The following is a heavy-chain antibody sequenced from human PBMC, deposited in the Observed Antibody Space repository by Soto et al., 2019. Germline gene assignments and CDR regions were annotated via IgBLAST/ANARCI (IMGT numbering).Heavy chain of an antibody. CDR1: GGSFSGYY. CDR3: ARGSSFYFWSGFYGMDV. CDR2: INHSGSI. Sequence: PSETLSLTCAVYGGSFSGYYWSWIRQPPGKGLEWIGEINHSGSINYNPSLKSRVTISVDTSKNQFSLKLSSVTAADTAVYYCARGSSFYFWSGFYGMDVWGQGTTVTVSS. D-gene: IGHD3-3*01. V-gene: IGHV4-34*01. J-gene: IGHJ6*02.